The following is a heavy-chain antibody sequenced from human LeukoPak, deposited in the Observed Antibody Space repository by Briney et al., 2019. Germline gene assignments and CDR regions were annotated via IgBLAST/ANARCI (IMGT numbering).Heavy chain of an antibody. J-gene: IGHJ4*02. CDR1: GGFISSYF. V-gene: IGHV4-59*08. Sequence: PSETLSLTCTVSGGFISSYFWSWIRQPPGKGLEWIGYVHNSGSTNYNPSLKSRVTISFDTSKNQFSLKLGSVTAADTAVYYCARHPGGNSAHRFDYWGQGTLVTVSS. CDR2: VHNSGST. CDR3: ARHPGGNSAHRFDY. D-gene: IGHD4-23*01.